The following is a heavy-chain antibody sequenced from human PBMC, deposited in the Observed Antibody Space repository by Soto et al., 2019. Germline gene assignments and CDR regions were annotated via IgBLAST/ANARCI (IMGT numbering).Heavy chain of an antibody. J-gene: IGHJ6*02. Sequence: GSLRLSCAASGFTFSSYGMHWVRQAPGKGLEWVAVISYDGSNKYYADSVKGRFTISRDNSKNTLYLQMNSLRAEDTAVYYCAKDIVVVPAAPRFYYYGMDVWGQGTTVTVSS. D-gene: IGHD2-2*01. CDR1: GFTFSSYG. CDR3: AKDIVVVPAAPRFYYYGMDV. CDR2: ISYDGSNK. V-gene: IGHV3-30*18.